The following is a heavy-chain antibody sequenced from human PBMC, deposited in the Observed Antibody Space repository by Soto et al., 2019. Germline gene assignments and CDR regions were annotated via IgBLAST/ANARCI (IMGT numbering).Heavy chain of an antibody. D-gene: IGHD3-10*01. CDR1: GGSISSYY. CDR3: ARVVTMVRGVNLSGMDV. Sequence: SETLSLTCTVSGGSISSYYWSWIRQPPGKGLEWIGYIYYSGSTNYNPSLKSRVTISVDTSRNQFSLKLSSVTAADTAVYYCARVVTMVRGVNLSGMDVWGQGTTVTVSS. V-gene: IGHV4-59*01. J-gene: IGHJ6*02. CDR2: IYYSGST.